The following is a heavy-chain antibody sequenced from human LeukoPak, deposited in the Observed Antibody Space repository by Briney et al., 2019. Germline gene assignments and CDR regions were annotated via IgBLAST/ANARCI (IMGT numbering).Heavy chain of an antibody. J-gene: IGHJ5*02. CDR1: GFSFSSSW. CDR2: IKPDGSDK. V-gene: IGHV3-7*01. CDR3: SRSLNS. Sequence: GGSLRLSCAASGFSFSSSWMDWVRQAPGKGLEWVANIKPDGSDKSYVDSVKGRFTISRDNAKDPLYLEMDSLRVEDTALYYCSRSLNSWGQGALVTVSS.